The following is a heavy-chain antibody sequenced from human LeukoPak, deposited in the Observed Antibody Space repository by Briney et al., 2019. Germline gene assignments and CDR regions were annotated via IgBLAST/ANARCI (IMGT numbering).Heavy chain of an antibody. V-gene: IGHV3-23*01. J-gene: IGHJ4*02. D-gene: IGHD2-2*01. Sequence: PGGSLRLSCAASGFTFSSYAISWVRQAPRKGLEWVSAISGSGGSTYYADSVKGRFTISRDNSKNTLYLQMNSLRAEDTAVYYCAKDLDCSTSCYEVYWGQGTLVTVYS. CDR3: AKDLDCSTSCYEVY. CDR2: ISGSGGST. CDR1: GFTFSSYA.